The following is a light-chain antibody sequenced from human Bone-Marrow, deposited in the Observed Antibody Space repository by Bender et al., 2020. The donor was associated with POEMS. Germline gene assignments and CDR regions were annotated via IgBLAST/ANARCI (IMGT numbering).Light chain of an antibody. Sequence: QSVLTQPPSVSGAPGQRVTISCTGSSSNTGSGYDINWYQHLPGTAPKLIIYEVSDRPSGISNRFSGSKSGNTASLTISGLQTEDEAHYYCSSYTRSSAYWVFGGGTKVTVL. CDR2: EVS. CDR3: SSYTRSSAYWV. CDR1: SSNTGSGYD. J-gene: IGLJ3*02. V-gene: IGLV1-40*01.